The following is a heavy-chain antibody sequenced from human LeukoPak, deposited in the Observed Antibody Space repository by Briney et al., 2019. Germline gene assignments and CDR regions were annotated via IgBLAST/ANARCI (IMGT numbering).Heavy chain of an antibody. D-gene: IGHD2-15*01. J-gene: IGHJ4*02. CDR3: SRDSGYCSGGSCWYFDF. CDR2: INPNSGGT. CDR1: GYTFTGYY. V-gene: IGHV1-2*02. Sequence: ASVKVSCKASGYTFTGYYMHWVRQAPGQGLEWMGWINPNSGGTNYAQKFQGRVTMTRDTSVSTAYMELSGLRSDDTAVYYCSRDSGYCSGGSCWYFDFWGQGTLVTVSA.